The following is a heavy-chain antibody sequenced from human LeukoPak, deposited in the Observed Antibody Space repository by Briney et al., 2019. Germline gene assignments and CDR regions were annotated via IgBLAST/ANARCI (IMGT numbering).Heavy chain of an antibody. CDR1: GGSISSYY. Sequence: SETLSLTCGVSGGSISSYYWAWIRQAPGKGLEWIGYIYYAGSTNYNPSLKSRVTMSVDMSRNQFSLQLNSVTPEDTAVYYCASGTYYRGFDAWGQGTLVTVSS. D-gene: IGHD1-26*01. CDR3: ASGTYYRGFDA. V-gene: IGHV4-59*12. CDR2: IYYAGST. J-gene: IGHJ5*02.